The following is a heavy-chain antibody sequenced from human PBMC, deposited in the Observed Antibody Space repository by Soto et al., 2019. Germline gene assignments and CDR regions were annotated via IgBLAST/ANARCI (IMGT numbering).Heavy chain of an antibody. CDR1: GGSISSYY. D-gene: IGHD3-22*01. J-gene: IGHJ5*02. V-gene: IGHV4-59*01. CDR2: IYYSGST. CDR3: ARVEGTTMIDGLNWFDP. Sequence: TSETLSLTCTVSGGSISSYYWSWIRQPPGKGLEWIGYIYYSGSTNYNPSLKSRVTISVDTSKNQFSLKLSSVTAADTAVYYCARVEGTTMIDGLNWFDPWGQGTLVTVSS.